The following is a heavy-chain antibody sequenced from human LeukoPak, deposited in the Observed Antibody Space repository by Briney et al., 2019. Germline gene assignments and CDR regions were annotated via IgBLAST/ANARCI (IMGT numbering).Heavy chain of an antibody. CDR3: ASRAARATIFGVVDY. V-gene: IGHV1-2*02. D-gene: IGHD3-3*01. CDR2: INPNSGGT. J-gene: IGHJ4*02. CDR1: GYTFTGYY. Sequence: ASVKVSCKASGYTFTGYYMHWVRQAPGQGLEWMGWINPNSGGTNYAQKFQGRVTMTRDTSISTAYMELSRLRSDGTAVYYCASRAARATIFGVVDYWGQGTLVTVSS.